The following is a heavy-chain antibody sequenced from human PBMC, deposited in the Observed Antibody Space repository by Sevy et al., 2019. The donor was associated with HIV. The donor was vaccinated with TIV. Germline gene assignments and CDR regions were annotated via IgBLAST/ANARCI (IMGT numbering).Heavy chain of an antibody. CDR1: GYSFNNYW. J-gene: IGHJ5*02. D-gene: IGHD3-22*01. CDR2: IYPGDSDI. V-gene: IGHV5-51*01. CDR3: ACHLDLSDSNGYYQYWFDP. Sequence: GESLKISCKGSGYSFNNYWVGWVRQMPGKGLEWMGIIYPGDSDIRYSPSFQGQVTISADKSISTAYLQWSSLKASETAMYYCACHLDLSDSNGYYQYWFDPWGQGTLVTVSS.